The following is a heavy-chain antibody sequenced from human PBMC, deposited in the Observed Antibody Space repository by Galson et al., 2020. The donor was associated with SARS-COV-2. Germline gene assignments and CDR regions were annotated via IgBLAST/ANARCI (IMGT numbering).Heavy chain of an antibody. Sequence: VESLKISCKGSGYSFTNHWIGLVRQMPGKGLEWMGINWPGNSDTRYSPSFEGQVTVSVDKSISTAYLQWSSLKASDTAMYYCASLSYSGDRVFVTSFMFDFWGQGTLVTVSS. J-gene: IGHJ4*02. CDR2: NWPGNSDT. CDR1: GYSFTNHW. CDR3: ASLSYSGDRVFVTSFMFDF. D-gene: IGHD7-27*01. V-gene: IGHV5-51*01.